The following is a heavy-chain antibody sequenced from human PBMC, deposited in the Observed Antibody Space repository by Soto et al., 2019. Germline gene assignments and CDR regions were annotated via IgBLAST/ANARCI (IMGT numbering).Heavy chain of an antibody. CDR2: IYYSGST. Sequence: QVQLQESGPGLVKPSQTLSLTCTVSGGSISSGDYYWSWIRQPPGKGLEWIGYIYYSGSTYYNPSLKSRVTISVDTSKNQFSLKLSSVTAADTAVYYCARVETDTARVTAFDPWGQGTLVTVSS. J-gene: IGHJ5*02. CDR1: GGSISSGDYY. D-gene: IGHD5-18*01. V-gene: IGHV4-30-4*01. CDR3: ARVETDTARVTAFDP.